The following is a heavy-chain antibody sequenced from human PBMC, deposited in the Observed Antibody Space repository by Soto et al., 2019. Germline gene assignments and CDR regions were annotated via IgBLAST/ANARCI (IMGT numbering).Heavy chain of an antibody. CDR2: ISYDGSNK. D-gene: IGHD1-1*01. CDR3: ARDPPNWNLSMDV. Sequence: QVQLVESGGGVVQPGRSLRLSCAASGFTFSSYAMHWVRQAPGKGLEWVAVISYDGSNKYYADSVKGRFTISRDNSKNTLYLQMNSLRAEDTAVYYCARDPPNWNLSMDVWGQGTTVTVSS. CDR1: GFTFSSYA. V-gene: IGHV3-30-3*01. J-gene: IGHJ6*02.